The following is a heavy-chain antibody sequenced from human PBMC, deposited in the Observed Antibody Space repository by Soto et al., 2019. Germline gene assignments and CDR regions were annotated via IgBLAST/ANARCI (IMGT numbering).Heavy chain of an antibody. CDR1: GGSISSHY. V-gene: IGHV4-59*11. D-gene: IGHD4-4*01. J-gene: IGHJ3*02. CDR3: ARAKLQPDAFDI. Sequence: SETLSLTCTVSGGSISSHYWSWIRQPPGKGLEWIGYIYYSGSTNYNPSLKSRVTISVDTSKNQFSLKLSSVTAADTAVYYCARAKLQPDAFDIWGQGTMVTVSS. CDR2: IYYSGST.